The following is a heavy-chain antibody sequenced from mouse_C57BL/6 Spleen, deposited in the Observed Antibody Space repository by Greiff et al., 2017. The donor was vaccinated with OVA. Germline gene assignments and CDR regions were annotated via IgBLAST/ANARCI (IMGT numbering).Heavy chain of an antibody. CDR2: IDPETGGT. CDR3: TRGVYYSNSWFAY. Sequence: QVHVKQSGAELVRPGASVTLSCKASGYTFTDYEMHWVKQTPVHGLEWIGAIDPETGGTAYNQKFKGKAILTADKSSSTAYMELRSLTSEDSAVYYCTRGVYYSNSWFAYWGQGTLVTVSA. D-gene: IGHD2-5*01. V-gene: IGHV1-15*01. CDR1: GYTFTDYE. J-gene: IGHJ3*01.